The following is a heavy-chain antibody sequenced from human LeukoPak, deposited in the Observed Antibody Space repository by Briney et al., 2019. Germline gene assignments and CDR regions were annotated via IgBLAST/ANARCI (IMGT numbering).Heavy chain of an antibody. CDR1: GFTYDDYA. CDR3: EKGRQWLTYC. V-gene: IGHV3-43*01. Sequence: GGSLTLSCAASGFTYDDYAMHWLRHAPGQVLEWVSLISWDGGKTYYRDPVKGRFTIARDNSKNYLYLQMHRLRIEDPALSYCEKGRQWLTYCSGQGTLVTVSS. CDR2: ISWDGGKT. D-gene: IGHD6-19*01. J-gene: IGHJ4*02.